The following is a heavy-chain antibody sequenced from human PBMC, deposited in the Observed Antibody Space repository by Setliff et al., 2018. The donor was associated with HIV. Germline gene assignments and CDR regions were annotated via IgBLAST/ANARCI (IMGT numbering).Heavy chain of an antibody. D-gene: IGHD1-26*01. CDR3: AKTSVGATGLYAFDI. V-gene: IGHV4-61*09. CDR1: GGSIGSGSHY. Sequence: SETLSLTCTVSGGSIGSGSHYWSWIRQPAGKGLEWIGHIYTTGSTNYNPSLKSRVTISADTSNNQFSLRLTSMTAADTAVYYCAKTSVGATGLYAFDIWGQGTMITVSS. J-gene: IGHJ3*02. CDR2: IYTTGST.